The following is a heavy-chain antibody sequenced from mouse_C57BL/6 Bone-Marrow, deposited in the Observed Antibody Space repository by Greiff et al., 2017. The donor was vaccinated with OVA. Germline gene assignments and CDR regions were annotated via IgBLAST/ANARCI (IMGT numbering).Heavy chain of an antibody. V-gene: IGHV10-1*01. J-gene: IGHJ4*01. CDR1: GFSFNTYA. CDR3: AGSRTNYYAMDY. Sequence: EVKLMESGGGLVQPKGSLKLSCAASGFSFNTYAMNWVRQAPGKGLEWVARIRSKSNNYATYYADSVKDRFTISRDDSESMLYLQMNNLKTEDTAMYYCAGSRTNYYAMDYWGQGTSVTVSS. CDR2: IRSKSNNYAT. D-gene: IGHD1-1*01.